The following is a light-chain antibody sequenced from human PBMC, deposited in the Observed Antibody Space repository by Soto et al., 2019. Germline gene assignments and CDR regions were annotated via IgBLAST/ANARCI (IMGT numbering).Light chain of an antibody. V-gene: IGKV3-20*01. Sequence: ENVLTQSPGTLSLSPGERATLSCRASQSVSSSNLDWYQQKPGQAPRLLIYGASSRATGIPDTFSRSGSGTDFTLTISRLEPEDFAVYYCQQYGSSRTFGQGTKVEI. CDR2: GAS. CDR3: QQYGSSRT. CDR1: QSVSSSN. J-gene: IGKJ1*01.